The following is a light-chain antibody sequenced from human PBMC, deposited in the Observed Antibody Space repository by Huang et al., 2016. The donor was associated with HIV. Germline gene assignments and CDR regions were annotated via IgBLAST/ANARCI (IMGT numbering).Light chain of an antibody. CDR3: QQYGILPRT. V-gene: IGKV1-33*01. J-gene: IGKJ2*01. Sequence: DLQMTQSPASLSASVGDRVTITCQASQEISKYLTWYQQKPGKPPKLLIYDAFNFETGVPPRFSGSRSETDFTFTISSLEPEDIATYYCQQYGILPRTFGQGTKLEIK. CDR1: QEISKY. CDR2: DAF.